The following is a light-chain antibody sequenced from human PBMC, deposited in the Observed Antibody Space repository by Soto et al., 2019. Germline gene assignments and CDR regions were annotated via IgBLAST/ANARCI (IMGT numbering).Light chain of an antibody. CDR2: GAS. J-gene: IGKJ1*01. CDR3: QQYGSSGT. V-gene: IGKV3-20*01. Sequence: LTRCPGPLPLSTGEGGTLSWRASQSVSKNYLAWYQQKPGHAPSLLIYGASNRATGIPDRLSGSGSGTDFTLTISRPEPEEFAVYYCQQYGSSGTCGQGTKVDIK. CDR1: QSVSKNY.